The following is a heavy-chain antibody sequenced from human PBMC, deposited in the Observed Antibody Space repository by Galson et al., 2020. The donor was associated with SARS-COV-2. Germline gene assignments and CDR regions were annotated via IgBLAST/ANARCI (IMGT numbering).Heavy chain of an antibody. CDR3: ARVGDMATTPSDYYYYGLDV. CDR2: ISAGSSYI. CDR1: GFPFMSNS. D-gene: IGHD3-16*01. J-gene: IGHJ6*02. Sequence: GGSLRLSCAASGFPFMSNSINWVRQAPGKGLEWVSSISAGSSYIYYADSVKGRFTISRDNAKNSLYLQMNSLRVEDTAVYYCARVGDMATTPSDYYYYGLDVWGLGTTVTVSS. V-gene: IGHV3-21*01.